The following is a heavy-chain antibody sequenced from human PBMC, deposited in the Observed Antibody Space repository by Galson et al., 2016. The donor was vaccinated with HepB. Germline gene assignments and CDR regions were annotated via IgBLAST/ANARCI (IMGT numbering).Heavy chain of an antibody. CDR2: ISWNSGGI. Sequence: SLRLSCAASGFAFDDYGMQWVRQAPGKGLEWVSGISWNSGGIGYVDSERGRFTISRDNVENFLYLQMNSLRVEDTALYYCARVYSHNRYDASDIWGQGTMVTVSS. CDR3: ARVYSHNRYDASDI. D-gene: IGHD5-12*01. CDR1: GFAFDDYG. J-gene: IGHJ3*02. V-gene: IGHV3-9*01.